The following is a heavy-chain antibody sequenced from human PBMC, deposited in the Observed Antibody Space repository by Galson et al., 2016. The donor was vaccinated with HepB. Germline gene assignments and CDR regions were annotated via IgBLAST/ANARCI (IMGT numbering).Heavy chain of an antibody. CDR1: GFTFDDYA. V-gene: IGHV3-9*01. CDR2: INWKSDNT. D-gene: IGHD6-19*01. J-gene: IGHJ4*02. Sequence: SLRLSCAASGFTFDDYAMHWVRQAPGKGLEWVSGINWKSDNTNYADSVKGRFTIFRDNAKNSLHLQMNSLRAEDTAVYYCARPLRGVAGPDYFDYWGQGTLVTVSS. CDR3: ARPLRGVAGPDYFDY.